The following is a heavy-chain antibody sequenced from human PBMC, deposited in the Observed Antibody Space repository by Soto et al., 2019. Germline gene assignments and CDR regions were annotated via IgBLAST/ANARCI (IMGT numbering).Heavy chain of an antibody. CDR3: AREYRIMITFGGVSGMDF. Sequence: ASVMVSCKASGYTFTSYAMHWVRQAPGQRLEWMGWINAGNGNTKYSQKYQGRVTITRDTSASTAYMELSSLISEVTAVYYCAREYRIMITFGGVSGMDFWGQGTTVTVSS. CDR2: INAGNGNT. D-gene: IGHD3-16*01. CDR1: GYTFTSYA. V-gene: IGHV1-3*01. J-gene: IGHJ6*02.